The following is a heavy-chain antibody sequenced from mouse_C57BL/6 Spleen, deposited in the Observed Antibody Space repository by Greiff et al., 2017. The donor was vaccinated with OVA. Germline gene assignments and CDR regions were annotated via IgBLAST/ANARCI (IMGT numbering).Heavy chain of an antibody. CDR2: ISNGGGST. J-gene: IGHJ4*01. D-gene: IGHD1-1*01. CDR3: ARHYYGSFYAMDY. V-gene: IGHV5-12*01. Sequence: EVKLVESGGGLVQPGGSLKLSCAASGFTFSDYYMYWVRQTPEKRLEWVVYISNGGGSTYYPDTVKGRFTISRDNAKNTLYLQMSRLKSEDTAMYYCARHYYGSFYAMDYWGQGTSVTVSS. CDR1: GFTFSDYY.